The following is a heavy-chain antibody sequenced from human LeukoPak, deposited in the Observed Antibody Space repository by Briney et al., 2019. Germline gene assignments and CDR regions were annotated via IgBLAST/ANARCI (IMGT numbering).Heavy chain of an antibody. Sequence: ASAKVSCKASGSTFTTSFMHWVRQAPGQGLEWMGMMNPSGGTTSYAQKFQDRVTMTSETSTNTVYMELTSLRSEDTAMYYCARGGIRDSSGWSNWYLDLWGRGTLVTVSS. J-gene: IGHJ2*01. CDR3: ARGGIRDSSGWSNWYLDL. D-gene: IGHD3-22*01. CDR1: GSTFTTSF. V-gene: IGHV1-46*01. CDR2: MNPSGGTT.